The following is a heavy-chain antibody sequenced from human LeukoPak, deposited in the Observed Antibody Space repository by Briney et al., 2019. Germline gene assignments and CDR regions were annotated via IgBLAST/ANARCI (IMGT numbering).Heavy chain of an antibody. V-gene: IGHV3-21*01. J-gene: IGHJ4*02. D-gene: IGHD2-2*01. CDR1: GFTFSSYS. CDR2: ISSSSSYI. CDR3: AVRYCSSTSCSLF. Sequence: GGSLRLSCAASGFTFSSYSMNWVRQAPGKGLEWVSSISSSSSYIYYADSVKGRFTISRDNAKNSLYLQMNSLRAEDTAVYYCAVRYCSSTSCSLFRGQGTLVTVSS.